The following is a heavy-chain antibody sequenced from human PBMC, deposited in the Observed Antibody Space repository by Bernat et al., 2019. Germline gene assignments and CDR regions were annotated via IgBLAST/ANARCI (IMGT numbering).Heavy chain of an antibody. J-gene: IGHJ3*02. Sequence: QVQLVQSQTDVNQPLASVEVSFKASGYTFTSYGISWVRQAPGQGLEWMGWISAYNGNTNYAQKLQGRVTMTTDTSTSTAYMELRSLRSDDTAVYYCAREPGGVVSSGYNAFDIWGQVTMDNASS. CDR2: ISAYNGNT. CDR3: AREPGGVVSSGYNAFDI. V-gene: IGHV1-18*01. D-gene: IGHD3-22*01. CDR1: GYTFTSYG.